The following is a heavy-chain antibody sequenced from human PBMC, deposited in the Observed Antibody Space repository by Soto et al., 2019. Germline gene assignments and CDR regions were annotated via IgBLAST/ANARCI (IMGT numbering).Heavy chain of an antibody. J-gene: IGHJ5*02. CDR3: ARGGGLRFLEWSTNWFDP. CDR2: ISYDGSNK. V-gene: IGHV3-30-3*01. CDR1: GFTFSSYA. D-gene: IGHD3-3*01. Sequence: PGGSLTLSCAASGFTFSSYAMHWVLQAPGKGLEWVAVISYDGSNKYYADSVKGRFTISRDNSKNTLYLQMNSLRAEDTAVYYCARGGGLRFLEWSTNWFDPWGQGTLVTVSS.